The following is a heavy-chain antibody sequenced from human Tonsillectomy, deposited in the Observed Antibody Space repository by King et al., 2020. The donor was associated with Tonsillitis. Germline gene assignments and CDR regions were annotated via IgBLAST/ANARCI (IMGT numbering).Heavy chain of an antibody. CDR1: GSSISSGGYS. CDR3: ARERVRSEYYHSSGFDY. D-gene: IGHD3-22*01. CDR2: IYYSGST. Sequence: QLQESGSGLVKPSQTLSLTCAVSGSSISSGGYSWSWIRQPPGKGLEWIGYIYYSGSTYYNPSLKSRVTISVDRSKNQFSLKLSSVTAADTAVYYCARERVRSEYYHSSGFDYWGQGTLVTVSS. V-gene: IGHV4-30-2*01. J-gene: IGHJ4*02.